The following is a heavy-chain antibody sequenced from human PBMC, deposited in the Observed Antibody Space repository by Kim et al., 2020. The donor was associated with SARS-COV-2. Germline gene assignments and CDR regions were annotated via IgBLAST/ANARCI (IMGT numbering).Heavy chain of an antibody. CDR1: GGTFSSYA. V-gene: IGHV1-69*04. CDR3: ARGGGGGRSDYVLSFDY. CDR2: IIPILGIA. Sequence: SVKVSCKASGGTFSSYAISWVRQAPGQGLEWMGRIIPILGIANYAQKFQGRVTITADKSTSTAYMELSSLRSEDTAVYYCARGGGGGRSDYVLSFDYWGQGTLVTVSS. D-gene: IGHD4-17*01. J-gene: IGHJ4*02.